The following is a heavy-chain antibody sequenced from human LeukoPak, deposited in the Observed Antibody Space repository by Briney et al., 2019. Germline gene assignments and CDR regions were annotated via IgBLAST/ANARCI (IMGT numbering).Heavy chain of an antibody. Sequence: SETLSLTCAVFGGSFSGYYWSWIRQPPGKGLEWIGEINHGGSTNYNPSLKSRVTISLDTSKNQFSLKLSSVTAADTAVYYCARGGYYYDSSGPYYFDYWGQGTLVTVSS. CDR1: GGSFSGYY. J-gene: IGHJ4*02. CDR2: INHGGST. V-gene: IGHV4-34*01. CDR3: ARGGYYYDSSGPYYFDY. D-gene: IGHD3-22*01.